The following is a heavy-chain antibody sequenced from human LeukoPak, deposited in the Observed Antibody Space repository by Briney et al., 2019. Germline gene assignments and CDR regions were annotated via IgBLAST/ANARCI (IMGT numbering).Heavy chain of an antibody. V-gene: IGHV1-2*02. CDR1: GYTFTSYA. J-gene: IGHJ6*03. CDR3: ARDRQLVGIYYCYYMDV. CDR2: INPNSGGT. Sequence: ASVKVSCKASGYTFTSYAMNWVRQAPGQGLEWMGWINPNSGGTNYAQKFQGRVTMTRDTSISTAHMELSRLRSDDTAVYYCARDRQLVGIYYCYYMDVWGKGTTVTVSS. D-gene: IGHD6-6*01.